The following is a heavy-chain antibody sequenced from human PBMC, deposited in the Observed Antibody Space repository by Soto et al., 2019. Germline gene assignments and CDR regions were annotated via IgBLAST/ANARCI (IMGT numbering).Heavy chain of an antibody. V-gene: IGHV1-8*01. CDR3: ARMLPVKGYCSGGSCYRVMDV. CDR2: MNPNSGNT. D-gene: IGHD2-15*01. J-gene: IGHJ6*03. CDR1: GYTLTSYD. Sequence: GASVKVSCKASGYTLTSYDINWVRQATGQGLEWMGWMNPNSGNTGYAQKFQGRVTMTRNTSISTAYMELSSLRSEDTAVYYCARMLPVKGYCSGGSCYRVMDVWGKGTTVTVSS.